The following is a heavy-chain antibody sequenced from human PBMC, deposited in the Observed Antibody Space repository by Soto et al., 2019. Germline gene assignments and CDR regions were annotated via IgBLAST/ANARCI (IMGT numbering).Heavy chain of an antibody. CDR2: MNPNSGNT. V-gene: IGHV1-8*01. CDR1: GYTFTSYD. CDR3: ARGRVMITFGGVPTQPNDY. J-gene: IGHJ4*02. D-gene: IGHD3-16*01. Sequence: GASVKVSCKASGYTFTSYDINWVRQATGQGLEWMGWMNPNSGNTGYAQKFQGRVTMTRNTSISTAYMELSSLRSEDTAVYYCARGRVMITFGGVPTQPNDYWGQGTLVTVSS.